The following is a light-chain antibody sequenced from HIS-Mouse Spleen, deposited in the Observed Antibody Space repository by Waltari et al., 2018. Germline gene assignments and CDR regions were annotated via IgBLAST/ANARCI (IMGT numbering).Light chain of an antibody. CDR2: AAS. J-gene: IGKJ2*01. CDR1: QGISSW. CDR3: QQANSFPPT. V-gene: IGKV1-12*01. Sequence: DIQMTQSPSSVSASVGDRVTITCRASQGISSWLDWYQQKPGKAPKLLIYAASSLQSGGPSRVSGSGSGTEFTLTISSLQPEDFATYYCQQANSFPPTFGQGTKLEIK.